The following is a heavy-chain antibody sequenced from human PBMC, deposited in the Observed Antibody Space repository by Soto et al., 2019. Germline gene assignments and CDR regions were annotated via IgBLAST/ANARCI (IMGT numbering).Heavy chain of an antibody. J-gene: IGHJ5*02. CDR3: AKDLWAPDIKWFDP. V-gene: IGHV3-23*01. CDR2: ISGSGGST. CDR1: GFALSSHA. Sequence: GGPLGVACTASGFALSSHAMNWVRQAPAKGPEWVSAISGSGGSTYYADSVKGRFTISRDNSKNTLYLQMNSLRAEDTALYYCAKDLWAPDIKWFDPWGQGTLVTVSS. D-gene: IGHD2-21*01.